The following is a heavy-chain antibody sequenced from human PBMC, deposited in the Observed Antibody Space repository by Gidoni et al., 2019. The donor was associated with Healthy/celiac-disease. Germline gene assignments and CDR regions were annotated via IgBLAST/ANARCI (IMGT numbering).Heavy chain of an antibody. J-gene: IGHJ6*02. CDR1: GFTFSSYS. Sequence: EVQLVESGGGLVKPGGSLRLSCAASGFTFSSYSMNWVRQAPGKGLEWVSSISSSSSYIYYADSVKGRFTISRDNAKNSLYLQMNSLRAEDTAVYYCAGAMEQQYYYYGMDVWGQGTTVTVSS. V-gene: IGHV3-21*01. CDR2: ISSSSSYI. D-gene: IGHD1-1*01. CDR3: AGAMEQQYYYYGMDV.